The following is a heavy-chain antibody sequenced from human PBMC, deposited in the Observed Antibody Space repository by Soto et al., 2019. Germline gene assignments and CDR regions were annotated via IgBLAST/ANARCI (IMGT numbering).Heavy chain of an antibody. CDR2: IKQDGSEK. CDR3: ARDGTPPFGVLIMSFDL. Sequence: EVQLVESGGGLVQPGGSLRISCAASGFTFSNTWMSWVRQAPGKGLEWVANIKQDGSEKYDVDSVKGRFTTSRDNAKNSQYLQMNCLGADHTAVYYCARDGTPPFGVLIMSFDLWDQGSLVTVSS. J-gene: IGHJ4*02. CDR1: GFTFSNTW. V-gene: IGHV3-7*01. D-gene: IGHD3-3*01.